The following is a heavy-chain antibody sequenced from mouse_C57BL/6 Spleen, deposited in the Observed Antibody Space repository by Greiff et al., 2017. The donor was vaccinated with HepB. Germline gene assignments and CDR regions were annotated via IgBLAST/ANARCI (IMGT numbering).Heavy chain of an antibody. D-gene: IGHD2-3*01. V-gene: IGHV1-52*01. Sequence: QVQLKQPGAELVRPGSSLKLSCKASGYTFTSYWMHWVKQRPIQGLEWIGNIDPSDSETHYNQKFKDKATLTVDKSSSTAYMQLSSLTSEDSAVYYCARKGIYDGYFYAMDYWGQGTSVTVSS. CDR3: ARKGIYDGYFYAMDY. J-gene: IGHJ4*01. CDR2: IDPSDSET. CDR1: GYTFTSYW.